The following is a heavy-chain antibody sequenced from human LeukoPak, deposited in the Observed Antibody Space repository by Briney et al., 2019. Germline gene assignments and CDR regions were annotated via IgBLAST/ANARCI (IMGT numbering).Heavy chain of an antibody. CDR2: IRSKDYGGTT. CDR3: TRGASSYYDFWSGYVFDY. Sequence: QPGRSLGLSCTASGFTFGDYAMNWFRQAPGKGLEWVGFIRSKDYGGTTEYAASVKGRFTISRDDSKSIAYLQMNSLKTEDTAVYFCTRGASSYYDFWSGYVFDYWGQGTLVTVSS. CDR1: GFTFGDYA. V-gene: IGHV3-49*03. D-gene: IGHD3-3*01. J-gene: IGHJ4*02.